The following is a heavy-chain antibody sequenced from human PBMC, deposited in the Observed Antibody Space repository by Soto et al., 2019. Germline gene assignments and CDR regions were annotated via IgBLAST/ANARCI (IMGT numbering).Heavy chain of an antibody. Sequence: GGSLRLSCAASGFTFSAYWMHWVRQAPGKGLVWVAHINTDESDANYADSVKGRFTISRDNTKNTLYLQMNSLRVEDTAVYYCTRDLPYYDFWSGYNYDAFDVWGQGTMVTVSS. J-gene: IGHJ3*01. D-gene: IGHD3-3*01. CDR1: GFTFSAYW. CDR3: TRDLPYYDFWSGYNYDAFDV. V-gene: IGHV3-74*01. CDR2: INTDESDA.